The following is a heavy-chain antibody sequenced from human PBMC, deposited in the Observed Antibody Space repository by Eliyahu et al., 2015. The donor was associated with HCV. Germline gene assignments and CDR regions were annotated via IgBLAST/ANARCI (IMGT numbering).Heavy chain of an antibody. CDR2: INTAGAT. J-gene: IGHJ4*02. V-gene: IGHV3-13*01. Sequence: EVQLVESGGGLIQPGGSLRLSCAXSGFTFSSYDMPRGPPPTGKGLEWVSTINTAGATYYSGSVQGRFTISRENAKNSLYLQINSLRAGDTAMYYCARGTITIPGVDYWGQGTLVTVSS. CDR1: GFTFSSYD. D-gene: IGHD2-8*01. CDR3: ARGTITIPGVDY.